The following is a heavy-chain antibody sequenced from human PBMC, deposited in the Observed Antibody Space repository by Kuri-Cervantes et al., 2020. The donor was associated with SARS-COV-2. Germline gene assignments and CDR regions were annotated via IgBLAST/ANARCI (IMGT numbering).Heavy chain of an antibody. CDR1: GGSIRSGDYY. V-gene: IGHV4-30-4*08. D-gene: IGHD4-17*01. J-gene: IGHJ6*03. CDR2: ISYIGST. CDR3: ARAYGFLRYIYYMDV. Sequence: LRLSCTVSGGSIRSGDYYWSWVRQPPGKGLEWIGYISYIGSTFYHPSLKSRVTISSDTSKNQFSLNLSSVTAADTAVYFCARAYGFLRYIYYMDVWGRGTTVTVSS.